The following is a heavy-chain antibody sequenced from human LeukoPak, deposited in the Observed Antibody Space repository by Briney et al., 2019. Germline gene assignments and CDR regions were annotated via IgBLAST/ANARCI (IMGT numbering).Heavy chain of an antibody. CDR1: GGFISSSSYY. V-gene: IGHV4-39*02. J-gene: IGHJ1*01. Sequence: SETLSLTCTVSGGFISSSSYYWGWIRQPPGKGLEWIGDIYYSGRTYYNPSLGSRVSISLDTSMNDFSLTLSYVTAADTAVYYCARRRYYDSTGYLDWGRGSLVIASS. CDR2: IYYSGRT. CDR3: ARRRYYDSTGYLD. D-gene: IGHD3-22*01.